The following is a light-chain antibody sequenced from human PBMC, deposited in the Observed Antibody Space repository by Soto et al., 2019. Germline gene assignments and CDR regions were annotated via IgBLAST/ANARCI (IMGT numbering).Light chain of an antibody. CDR2: EVS. CDR1: SSDVGDYNY. Sequence: QSVLTQPASVSGSPGQSITISCTGTSSDVGDYNYVTWYQHHPGKAPKLLIYEVSNRPSGVSNRFSGSKSGNTASLTISGLQAEDEADYYCSSYTSISTHVFGSGTKLTVL. V-gene: IGLV2-14*01. J-gene: IGLJ1*01. CDR3: SSYTSISTHV.